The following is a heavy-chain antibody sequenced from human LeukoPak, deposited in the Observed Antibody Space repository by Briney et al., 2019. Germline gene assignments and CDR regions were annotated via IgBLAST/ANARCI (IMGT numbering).Heavy chain of an antibody. V-gene: IGHV3-23*01. CDR2: ISISGTKT. CDR1: GFTFSSYA. Sequence: GGSLRLSCAASGFTFSSYAMTWVRQAPGKGLEWVSAISISGTKTCYADSVKGRFTISRDNSKNTLYLQMYSLRAEDTAVYYCANEIRPNDYWGQGTLVTVSS. CDR3: ANEIRPNDY. D-gene: IGHD4-17*01. J-gene: IGHJ4*02.